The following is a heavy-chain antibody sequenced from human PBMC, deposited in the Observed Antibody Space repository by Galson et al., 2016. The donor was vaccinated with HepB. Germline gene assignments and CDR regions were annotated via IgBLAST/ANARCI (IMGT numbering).Heavy chain of an antibody. CDR3: AREDSNIAVAALDC. Sequence: SLRLSCAASGFTFSRYGMHWVRQAPGEGLESVAFIWYDGTNKSYADSVKGRFTISRDNSKNTLYLQMNSLRAEDTAVYYCAREDSNIAVAALDCWGEGTLVAVSS. D-gene: IGHD6-19*01. CDR1: GFTFSRYG. CDR2: IWYDGTNK. J-gene: IGHJ4*02. V-gene: IGHV3-33*01.